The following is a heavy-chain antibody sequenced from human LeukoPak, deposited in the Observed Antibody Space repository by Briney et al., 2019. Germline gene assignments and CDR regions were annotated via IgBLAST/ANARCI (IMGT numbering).Heavy chain of an antibody. Sequence: GGSLRLICAPSGFTFRSYWMRWVRQAPGKGLEWVALINPEGSDKRHVASVKGRFTISSDNDKNSLFLEMSSLRAEDTAVYYRVRGNSGSWDVWGQGTTVTVSS. V-gene: IGHV3-7*01. CDR3: VRGNSGSWDV. CDR2: INPEGSDK. J-gene: IGHJ6*02. D-gene: IGHD1-26*01. CDR1: GFTFRSYW.